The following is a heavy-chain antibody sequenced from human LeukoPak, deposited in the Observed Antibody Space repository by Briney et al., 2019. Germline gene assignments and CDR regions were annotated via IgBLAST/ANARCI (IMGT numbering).Heavy chain of an antibody. Sequence: GGSLRLSCAASGFTFSSYAVHWVRQAPGKGLEWVALITYDGSNKYYADSVKGRFTISRDNSKNTLYLQMNSLRVEDTAVYYCAREANPYCSGGSCYSGALDYWGQGTLVTVSS. D-gene: IGHD2-15*01. J-gene: IGHJ4*02. CDR2: ITYDGSNK. V-gene: IGHV3-30-3*01. CDR1: GFTFSSYA. CDR3: AREANPYCSGGSCYSGALDY.